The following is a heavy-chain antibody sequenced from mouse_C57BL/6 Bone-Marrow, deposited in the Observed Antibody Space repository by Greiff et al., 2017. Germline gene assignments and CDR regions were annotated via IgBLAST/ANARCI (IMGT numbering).Heavy chain of an antibody. CDR2: IDPENGDT. D-gene: IGHD1-2*01. CDR1: GFNIKDDY. J-gene: IGHJ2*01. CDR3: TTGWLLRH. V-gene: IGHV14-4*01. Sequence: VHVKQSGAELVRPGASVKLSCTASGFNIKDDYMHWVKQRPEQGLEWIGWIDPENGDTEYASKFQGKATITADTSSNTAYLQLSSLTSEDTAVYYCTTGWLLRHWGQGTTLTVSS.